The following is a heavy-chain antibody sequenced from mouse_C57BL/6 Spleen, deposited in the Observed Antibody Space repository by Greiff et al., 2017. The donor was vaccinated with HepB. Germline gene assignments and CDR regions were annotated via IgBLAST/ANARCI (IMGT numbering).Heavy chain of an antibody. CDR2: INPDSSTI. J-gene: IGHJ4*01. Sequence: EVQLQQSGGGLVQPGGSLKLSCAASGIDFSRYWMSWVRRAPGKGLEWIGEINPDSSTINYAPSLKDKFIISRDNAKNTLYLQMSKVRSEDTALYYCASRNYYDYDEDAMDYWGQGTSVTVSS. CDR3: ASRNYYDYDEDAMDY. CDR1: GIDFSRYW. V-gene: IGHV4-1*01. D-gene: IGHD2-4*01.